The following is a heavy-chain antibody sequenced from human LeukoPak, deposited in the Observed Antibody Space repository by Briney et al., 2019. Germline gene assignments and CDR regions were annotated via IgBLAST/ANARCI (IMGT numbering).Heavy chain of an antibody. Sequence: GGSLRLSCAASGFTFSSYGMHWVRQAPGKGLEWVAFIRYDGSNKYYADSVKGRFTISRDNSKNTLYLQMNSLRAEDTAVYYCAKDGSWYGDYWYYYYYMDVWGKGTTVTISS. CDR2: IRYDGSNK. CDR3: AKDGSWYGDYWYYYYYMDV. D-gene: IGHD4-17*01. V-gene: IGHV3-30*02. CDR1: GFTFSSYG. J-gene: IGHJ6*03.